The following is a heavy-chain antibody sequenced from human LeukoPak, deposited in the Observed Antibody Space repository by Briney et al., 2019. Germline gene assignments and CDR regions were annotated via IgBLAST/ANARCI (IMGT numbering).Heavy chain of an antibody. Sequence: AGGSLRLSCTASGFTFKSYAMSWVRQAPGRGLKWIASISASVGTTYYGDSVRGRFTSSRDNSKNTLYLQMSSLRADDTAVYYCAQRDDTFDFWGQGTMVIVSS. CDR1: GFTFKSYA. V-gene: IGHV3-23*01. CDR3: AQRDDTFDF. CDR2: ISASVGTT. J-gene: IGHJ3*01.